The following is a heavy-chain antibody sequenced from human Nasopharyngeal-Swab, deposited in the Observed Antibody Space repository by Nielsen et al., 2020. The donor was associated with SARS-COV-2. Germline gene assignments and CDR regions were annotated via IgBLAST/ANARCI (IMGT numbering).Heavy chain of an antibody. V-gene: IGHV1-18*01. CDR1: GYTFRSYG. CDR2: ISAYNGNT. CDR3: ARVGRYGWFDP. D-gene: IGHD1-26*01. Sequence: SGKVSCKGSGYTFRSYGISWGGKDAGQGLEWMGWISAYNGNTNYVQKLQGRVTMTTDTSTSTAYMELRSLRSDDTAVYYCARVGRYGWFDPWGQGTLVTVSS. J-gene: IGHJ5*02.